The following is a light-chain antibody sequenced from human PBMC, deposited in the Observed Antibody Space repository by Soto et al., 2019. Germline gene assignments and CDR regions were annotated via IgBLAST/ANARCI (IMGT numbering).Light chain of an antibody. CDR2: KAS. Sequence: DIQMTQSPSTLSASVGDRVSITCRASQTINSWLAWYQQKPGQAPKLLIYKASTLESGVPSRFSGSGSGTEFTLTISSLQPDDFATYYCQQYNRFWTFGQGTKVEIK. V-gene: IGKV1-5*03. CDR3: QQYNRFWT. J-gene: IGKJ1*01. CDR1: QTINSW.